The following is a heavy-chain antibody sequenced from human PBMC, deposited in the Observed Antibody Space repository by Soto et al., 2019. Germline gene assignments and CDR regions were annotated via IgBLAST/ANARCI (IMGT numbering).Heavy chain of an antibody. V-gene: IGHV5-51*01. J-gene: IGHJ6*02. CDR1: VYSFTSYW. Sequence: GSVYSFTSYWIGWVRQMPGKGLEWMGIIYPGDSDTRYSPSFQGQVTISADKSISTAYLQWSSLKASDTAMYYCARLYSSSPFYYGMDVWGQGTTVTVYS. D-gene: IGHD6-6*01. CDR3: ARLYSSSPFYYGMDV. CDR2: IYPGDSDT.